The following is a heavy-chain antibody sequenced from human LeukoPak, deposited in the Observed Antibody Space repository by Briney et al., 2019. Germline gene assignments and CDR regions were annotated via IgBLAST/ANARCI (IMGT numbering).Heavy chain of an antibody. CDR3: ARDHYYDSSGYIPAGDVFDI. CDR1: GFTFSSYS. CDR2: ISSSSSYI. J-gene: IGHJ3*02. D-gene: IGHD3-22*01. Sequence: GGSLRLSCAASGFTFSSYSMNWVRQAPGKGLEWVSSISSSSSYIYYADSVKGRFAISRDNAKNSLNLQMNSLRAEDTAVYYCARDHYYDSSGYIPAGDVFDIWGQGTKVTVSS. V-gene: IGHV3-21*01.